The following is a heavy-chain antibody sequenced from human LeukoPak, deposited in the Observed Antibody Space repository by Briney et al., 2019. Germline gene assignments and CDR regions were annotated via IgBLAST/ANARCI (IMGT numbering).Heavy chain of an antibody. D-gene: IGHD6-13*01. V-gene: IGHV1-69*13. CDR3: ARDLHSSSWYTEVC. Sequence: GASVKVSCKASRGTFSSYAISWVRQAPGQGLEWMGAIIPIFGTANYAQKFQGRVTITADESTSTAYMELSSLRSEDTAVYYCARDLHSSSWYTEVCWGQGTLVTVSS. J-gene: IGHJ4*02. CDR2: IIPIFGTA. CDR1: RGTFSSYA.